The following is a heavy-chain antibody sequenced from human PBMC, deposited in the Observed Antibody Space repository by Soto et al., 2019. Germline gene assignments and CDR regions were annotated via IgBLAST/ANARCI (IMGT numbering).Heavy chain of an antibody. J-gene: IGHJ4*02. CDR1: GFTFSSYA. D-gene: IGHD3-22*01. V-gene: IGHV3-23*01. CDR2: ISGSGGST. CDR3: AKDQEQTYYYDSSGYYGY. Sequence: HPGGSLRLSCAASGFTFSSYAMSWVRQAPGKGLEWVSAISGSGGSTYYADSVKGRFTISRDNSKNTLYLQMNSLRAEDTAVYYCAKDQEQTYYYDSSGYYGYWGQGTLVTVSS.